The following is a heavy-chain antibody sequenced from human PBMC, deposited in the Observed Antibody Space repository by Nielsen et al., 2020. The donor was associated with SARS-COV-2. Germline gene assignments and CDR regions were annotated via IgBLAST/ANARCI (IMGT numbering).Heavy chain of an antibody. CDR1: GYIFTSYD. D-gene: IGHD3-9*01. CDR3: VRGSGYFDWLPSGVH. J-gene: IGHJ4*02. V-gene: IGHV1-8*01. CDR2: MNPNSGNT. Sequence: SVKVSCKASGYIFTSYDINWVRQAAGQGLEWVGWMNPNSGNTGYAQTFQGRVTMTRNTPTTTAYMELNSLRSEDTAVYYCVRGSGYFDWLPSGVHWGQGTPVLVSS.